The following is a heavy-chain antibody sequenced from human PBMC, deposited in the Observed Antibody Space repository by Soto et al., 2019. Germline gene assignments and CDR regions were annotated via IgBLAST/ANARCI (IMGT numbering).Heavy chain of an antibody. J-gene: IGHJ4*02. Sequence: GGSLRLSCAASGFTFSNYAMSWVRQAPGKGLEWASAINPGTADTFYADSVKGRFTISRDNFQNTLYLQMNSLRAEDTAIYYCAKTHFDILDYWGQGTLVTVSS. V-gene: IGHV3-23*01. CDR1: GFTFSNYA. CDR2: INPGTADT. CDR3: AKTHFDILDY. D-gene: IGHD3-9*01.